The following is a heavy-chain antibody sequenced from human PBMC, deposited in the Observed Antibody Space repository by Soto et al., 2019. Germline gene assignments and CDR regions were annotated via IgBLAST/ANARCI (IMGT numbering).Heavy chain of an antibody. J-gene: IGHJ4*02. V-gene: IGHV3-23*01. D-gene: IGHD3-16*02. CDR2: MSCCCTTT. Sequence: PGGWLRLSWAPAGLTFSNYAMSWVRQAHGGVLPWLSSMSCCCTTTYYACSGKGRFTIARARSKNTLYLQLSSLRAEDTALSYCAKNQERALPRVIDFWGPGPLVTVSS. CDR3: AKNQERALPRVIDF. CDR1: GLTFSNYA.